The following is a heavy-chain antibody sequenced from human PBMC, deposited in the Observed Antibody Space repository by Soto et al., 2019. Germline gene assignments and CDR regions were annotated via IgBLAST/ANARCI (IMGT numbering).Heavy chain of an antibody. CDR2: IYYSGNT. V-gene: IGHV4-31*03. CDR1: GVSLSSGGYY. Sequence: SETLSLTCTVSGVSLSSGGYYWSWVRQHPGKGLEWIGCIYYSGNTYYNPSLKSRVTISVDTSKNQFFLKLSSVTAADTAVYYCARGPPLGYWGQGTLVTVSS. CDR3: ARGPPLGY. J-gene: IGHJ4*02.